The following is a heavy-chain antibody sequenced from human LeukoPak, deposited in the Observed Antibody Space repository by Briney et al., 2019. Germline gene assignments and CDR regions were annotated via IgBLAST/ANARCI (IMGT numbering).Heavy chain of an antibody. CDR3: ASGIKRTYYYDSSGYYPHRYYYYMDV. V-gene: IGHV1-46*01. CDR2: INPSGGST. D-gene: IGHD3-22*01. J-gene: IGHJ6*03. CDR1: GYTFTSYY. Sequence: ASVKVSCKASGYTFTSYYMHWVRQAPGQGLEWMGIINPSGGSTTYAQKFQGRVTITADKSTSTAYMELSGLRSEDTAVYYCASGIKRTYYYDSSGYYPHRYYYYMDVWGKGTTVTVSS.